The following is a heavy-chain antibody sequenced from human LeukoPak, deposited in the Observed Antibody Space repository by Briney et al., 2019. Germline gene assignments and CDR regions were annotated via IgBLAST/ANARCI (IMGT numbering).Heavy chain of an antibody. D-gene: IGHD3-22*01. CDR1: GFTFSSYG. Sequence: PGGSLRLSCAASGFTFSSYGMHWVRQAPGKGLEWVAVISYDGSNKYYADSVKGRFTISRDNSKNTLYLQMNSLRAEDTAVYYCAKDVGDTYYYDSSGLEIWGQGTMVTVSS. J-gene: IGHJ3*02. CDR3: AKDVGDTYYYDSSGLEI. V-gene: IGHV3-30*18. CDR2: ISYDGSNK.